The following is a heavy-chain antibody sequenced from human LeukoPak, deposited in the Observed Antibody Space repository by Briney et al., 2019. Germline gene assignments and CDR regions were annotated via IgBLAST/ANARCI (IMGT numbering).Heavy chain of an antibody. D-gene: IGHD4-17*01. Sequence: PQTLSLTCTVSGGSISSGDYYWSWIRQPPGKGLEWIGYIYYSGSTYYNPSLKSRVTISVDTSKNQFSLKLSSVTAADTAVYYCARDEAYGDYGSGLFDYWGQGTLVTVSS. V-gene: IGHV4-30-4*01. CDR3: ARDEAYGDYGSGLFDY. J-gene: IGHJ4*02. CDR1: GGSISSGDYY. CDR2: IYYSGST.